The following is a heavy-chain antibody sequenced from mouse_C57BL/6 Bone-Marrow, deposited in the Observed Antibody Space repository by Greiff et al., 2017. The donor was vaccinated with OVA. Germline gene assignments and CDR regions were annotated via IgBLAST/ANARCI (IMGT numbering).Heavy chain of an antibody. D-gene: IGHD2-4*01. Sequence: QVQLQQPGAELVKPGASVKLSCKASGYTFTSYWMHWVKQRPGQGLEWIGMIHPNSGSTNYNEKFKSKATLTVDKSSSTAYMQLSSLTSEDSAVYYCARERLRRGYWYFDVWGTGTTVTVSS. CDR3: ARERLRRGYWYFDV. V-gene: IGHV1-64*01. CDR2: IHPNSGST. CDR1: GYTFTSYW. J-gene: IGHJ1*03.